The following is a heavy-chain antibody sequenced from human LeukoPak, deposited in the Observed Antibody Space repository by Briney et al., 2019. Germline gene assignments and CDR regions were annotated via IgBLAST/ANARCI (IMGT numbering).Heavy chain of an antibody. D-gene: IGHD1-26*01. CDR2: IIPIFGTA. Sequence: GASVKVFCKASGGTFGSYAISWVRQAPGQGLEWMGGIIPIFGTANYAQKFQGRVTITADESTSTAYMELSSLRSEDTAVYYCARDGSGSYDYFDYWGQGTLVTVSS. CDR3: ARDGSGSYDYFDY. CDR1: GGTFGSYA. V-gene: IGHV1-69*13. J-gene: IGHJ4*02.